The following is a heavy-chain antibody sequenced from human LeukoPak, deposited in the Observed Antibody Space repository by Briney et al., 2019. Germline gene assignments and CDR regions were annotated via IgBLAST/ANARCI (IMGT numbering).Heavy chain of an antibody. V-gene: IGHV3-23*01. J-gene: IGHJ4*02. CDR3: AKLESGYCGTTSCYRFDY. D-gene: IGHD2-2*02. CDR1: GFTFSSYA. Sequence: PGGSLRLSCAASGFTFSSYAMSWVRQAPGKGLEWVSAISGSGGSTYYADSVKGRFTISRDNSKNTLYLQMNSLRAEDTAVYYCAKLESGYCGTTSCYRFDYWGQGALVTVSS. CDR2: ISGSGGST.